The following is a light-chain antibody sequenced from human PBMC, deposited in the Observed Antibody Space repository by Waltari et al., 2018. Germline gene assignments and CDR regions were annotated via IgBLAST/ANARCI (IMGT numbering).Light chain of an antibody. J-gene: IGKJ1*01. CDR3: LQDYNYPRT. CDR2: AAC. V-gene: IGKV1-6*01. Sequence: AIQMTQSPSSLSASVGDRVTITCRASQGIRNDLGWYQQKPGEAPKLLIYAACNLQSWVPSKFSVSGSGTDFTLTISSLQPEDFATYYCLQDYNYPRTFGQGTKVEIK. CDR1: QGIRND.